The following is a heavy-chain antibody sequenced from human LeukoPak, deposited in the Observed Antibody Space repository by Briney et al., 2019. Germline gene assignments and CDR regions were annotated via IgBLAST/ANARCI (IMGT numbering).Heavy chain of an antibody. J-gene: IGHJ4*02. Sequence: SETLSLTCTVSGGSISSYYWSWIRQPPGKGLEWIGYIYYSGSTNYNPSLKSRVTISVDTSKNQFSLKLSSVTAADTAVYYCARGSRYYYDSSGYYLLDYWGRGTLVTVSS. CDR2: IYYSGST. V-gene: IGHV4-59*01. CDR3: ARGSRYYYDSSGYYLLDY. D-gene: IGHD3-22*01. CDR1: GGSISSYY.